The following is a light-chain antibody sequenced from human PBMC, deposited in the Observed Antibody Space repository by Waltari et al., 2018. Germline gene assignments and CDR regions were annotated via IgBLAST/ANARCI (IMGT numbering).Light chain of an antibody. CDR3: QTWGTGIGV. CDR1: SGHSSYA. CDR2: VNSDGSH. J-gene: IGLJ7*01. Sequence: QLVLTQSPSASASLGASVKLTCTLSSGHSSYAIAWHQPQPEKGPRYLMKVNSDGSHTKGDGIPDRFSGSSSGAERYLTISSLQSEDEADYYCQTWGTGIGVFGGGTQLTVL. V-gene: IGLV4-69*02.